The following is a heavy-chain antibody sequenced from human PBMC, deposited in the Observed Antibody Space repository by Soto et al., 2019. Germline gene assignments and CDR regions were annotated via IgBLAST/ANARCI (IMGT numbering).Heavy chain of an antibody. CDR3: ARRGPGTYFDY. V-gene: IGHV3-23*01. J-gene: IGHJ4*02. D-gene: IGHD6-13*01. CDR2: ISGSGGST. Sequence: EVQLLDSGGGLVQPGGSLRLSCAASGFTFSSYAMNWVRQAPGKGLEWVAVISGSGGSTYYADSVKGRYTTSRDNSKTTPYLQMNSMRAEDPAVYYCARRGPGTYFDYWGQGTLVTVSS. CDR1: GFTFSSYA.